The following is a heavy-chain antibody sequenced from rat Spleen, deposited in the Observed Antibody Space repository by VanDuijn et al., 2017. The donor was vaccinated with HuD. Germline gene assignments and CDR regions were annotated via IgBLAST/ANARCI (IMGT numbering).Heavy chain of an antibody. CDR2: ISYDGSST. CDR3: ARYPGYFDF. V-gene: IGHV5-29*01. CDR1: GFTFSDYY. J-gene: IGHJ1*01. Sequence: EVQLVESDGGLVQPGRSLKLSCAASGFTFSDYYMAWVRQAPTKGLEWVATISYDGSSTYYRDSVKGRFTISRDNAKSTLYLQMDSLRSEDTATYYCARYPGYFDFWGPGTMVTVSS. D-gene: IGHD1-4*01.